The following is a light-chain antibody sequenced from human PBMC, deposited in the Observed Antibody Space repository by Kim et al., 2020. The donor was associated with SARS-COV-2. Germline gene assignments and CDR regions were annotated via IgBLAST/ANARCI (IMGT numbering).Light chain of an antibody. V-gene: IGLV3-19*01. CDR2: GRN. Sequence: SSELTQDSAVSVALGQTVRITCQGDSLRSYHATWYQQKPRQAPLLVIFGRNNRPSGIPDRFSGSTSGNTASLTISGAQAEDEADFYCQSWDSGGNVVFGGGTKLTVL. CDR3: QSWDSGGNVV. J-gene: IGLJ2*01. CDR1: SLRSYH.